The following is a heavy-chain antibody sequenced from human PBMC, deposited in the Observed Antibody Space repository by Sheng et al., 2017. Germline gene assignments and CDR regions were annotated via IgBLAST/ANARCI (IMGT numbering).Heavy chain of an antibody. D-gene: IGHD3-22*01. Sequence: QVQLQQWGAGLLKPSETLSLTCAVYGGSFSGYYWSWIRQPPGKGLEWIGEINHSGSTNYNPSLKSRVTISVDTSKNQFSLKLSSVTAADTAVYYCARGGKYSGYDFTYDSSGYYSTYFDYWGQGTLVTVSS. CDR2: INHSGST. CDR1: GGSFSGYY. J-gene: IGHJ4*02. CDR3: ARGGKYSGYDFTYDSSGYYSTYFDY. V-gene: IGHV4-34*01.